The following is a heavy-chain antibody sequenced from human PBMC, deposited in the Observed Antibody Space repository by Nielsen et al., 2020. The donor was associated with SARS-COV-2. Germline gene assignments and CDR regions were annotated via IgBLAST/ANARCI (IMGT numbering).Heavy chain of an antibody. Sequence: GESLKISCAASGFTFSSYAMSWVRQAPGKGLEWVSSISSSSSYIYYADSVKGRFTISRDNAKNSLYLQMNSLRAEDTAVYYCARVFREDYWGQGTLVTVSS. CDR3: ARVFREDY. J-gene: IGHJ4*02. CDR2: ISSSSSYI. V-gene: IGHV3-21*01. CDR1: GFTFSSYA. D-gene: IGHD3-10*01.